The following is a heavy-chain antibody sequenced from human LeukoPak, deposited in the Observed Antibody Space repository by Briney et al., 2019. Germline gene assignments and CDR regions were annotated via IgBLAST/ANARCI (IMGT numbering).Heavy chain of an antibody. V-gene: IGHV3-7*01. CDR3: AREAGGYSYGYFYYYYMDV. CDR2: IKQDGSEK. D-gene: IGHD5-18*01. J-gene: IGHJ6*03. Sequence: GGSLRLSCAASGFTFGSYGMSWVRQAPGKGLEWVANIKQDGSEKYYVDSVKGRFTISRDNAKNSLYLQMNSLRAEDTAVYYCAREAGGYSYGYFYYYYMDVWGKGTTVTVSS. CDR1: GFTFGSYG.